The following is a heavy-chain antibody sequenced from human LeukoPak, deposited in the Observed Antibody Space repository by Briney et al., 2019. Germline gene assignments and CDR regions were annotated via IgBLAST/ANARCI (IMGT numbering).Heavy chain of an antibody. J-gene: IGHJ4*02. CDR1: GFTFSSYA. Sequence: PGGSLRLSCAASGFTFSSYAMHWVRQAPGKGLEWVAVISYDGSNKYYADSVKGRFTISRDNSKNTLYLQMNSLRAEDTAVYYCATLDEGSGSSHFDYWGQGTLVTVSS. CDR3: ATLDEGSGSSHFDY. D-gene: IGHD3-10*01. V-gene: IGHV3-30*04. CDR2: ISYDGSNK.